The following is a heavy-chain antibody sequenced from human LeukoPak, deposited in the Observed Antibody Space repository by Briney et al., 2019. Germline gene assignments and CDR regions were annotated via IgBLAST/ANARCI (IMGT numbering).Heavy chain of an antibody. CDR3: ARHDIVGAMPYYFDY. Sequence: SETLSLICTVSGGSISSSSYYWGWIRQPPGKGLEWIGSIYYSGSTYYNPSLKSRVTISVDTSKNQFSLKLSSVTAADTAVYYCARHDIVGAMPYYFDYWGQGTLVTVS. CDR2: IYYSGST. J-gene: IGHJ4*02. V-gene: IGHV4-39*01. D-gene: IGHD1-26*01. CDR1: GGSISSSSYY.